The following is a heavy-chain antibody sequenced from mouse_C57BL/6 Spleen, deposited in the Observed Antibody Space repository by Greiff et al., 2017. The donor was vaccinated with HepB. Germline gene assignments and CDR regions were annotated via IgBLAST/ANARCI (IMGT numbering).Heavy chain of an antibody. D-gene: IGHD2-4*01. CDR1: GYTFTDYN. J-gene: IGHJ2*01. V-gene: IGHV1-18*01. CDR3: ARNDYSSYYFDY. CDR2: INPNNGGT. Sequence: EVQLVESGPELVKPGASVKIPCKASGYTFTDYNMDWVKQSHGKSLEWIGDINPNNGGTIYNQKFKGKATLTVDKSSSTAYMELRSLTSEDTAVYYCARNDYSSYYFDYWGQGTTLTVSS.